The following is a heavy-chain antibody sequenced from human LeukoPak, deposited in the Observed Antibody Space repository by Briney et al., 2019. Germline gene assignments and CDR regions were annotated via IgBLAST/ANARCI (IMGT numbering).Heavy chain of an antibody. J-gene: IGHJ4*02. V-gene: IGHV3-48*03. Sequence: GGSLRLSCAASGFTFSSYEMNWVRQAPGKGLEWVSYISSGGSSIYYADSVKGRFTISRDNAKNSLYLQMNSLRAEDTAVYYCAREPYYDSSGYCLDYWGQGTLVTVSS. CDR1: GFTFSSYE. CDR2: ISSGGSSI. D-gene: IGHD3-22*01. CDR3: AREPYYDSSGYCLDY.